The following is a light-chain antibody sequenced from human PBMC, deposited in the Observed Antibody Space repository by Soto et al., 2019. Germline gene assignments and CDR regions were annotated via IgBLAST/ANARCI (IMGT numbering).Light chain of an antibody. CDR3: QHYNNWPPWT. V-gene: IGKV3-15*01. CDR2: GAS. J-gene: IGKJ1*01. Sequence: EIVMTQSPATLSVSPGERATLSCRASQSVSINLAWYQQKPGQAPRLLIYGASTRATGIPARFSGSGSGTEFTLTISSLQSDDFAVCYCQHYNNWPPWTFGQGTKVEIK. CDR1: QSVSIN.